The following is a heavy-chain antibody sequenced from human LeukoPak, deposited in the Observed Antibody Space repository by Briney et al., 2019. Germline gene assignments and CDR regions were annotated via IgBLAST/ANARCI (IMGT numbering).Heavy chain of an antibody. CDR2: INHSGST. CDR3: ARVPTGTTYGLFDY. J-gene: IGHJ4*02. V-gene: IGHV4-34*01. Sequence: SETLSLTCAVYGGSFSGYYWSWIRQPPGKGLEWIGEINHSGSTNYNPSLKSRVTVSVDTSKNQFSLKLSSVTAADTAVYYCARVPTGTTYGLFDYWGQGTLVTVSS. CDR1: GGSFSGYY. D-gene: IGHD1-1*01.